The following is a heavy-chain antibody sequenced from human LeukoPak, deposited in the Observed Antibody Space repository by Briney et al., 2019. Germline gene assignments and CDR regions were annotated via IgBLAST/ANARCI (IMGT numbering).Heavy chain of an antibody. CDR1: GGSISSYY. V-gene: IGHV4-59*08. D-gene: IGHD1-1*01. Sequence: SETLSLTCTVSGGSISSYYWSWIRQPPGKGPEWIGYIYYSGSTNYNPSLKSRVTISVDTSKNQFSLKLSSVTAADTAVYYCSGQRVLRYYYYGMDVWGQGTTVTVSS. J-gene: IGHJ6*02. CDR2: IYYSGST. CDR3: SGQRVLRYYYYGMDV.